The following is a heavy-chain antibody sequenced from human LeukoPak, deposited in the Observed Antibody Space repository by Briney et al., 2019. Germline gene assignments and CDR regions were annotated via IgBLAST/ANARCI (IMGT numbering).Heavy chain of an antibody. D-gene: IGHD5-12*01. CDR2: IRSTAYGETT. CDR3: TRDPYSGYGLGWFDP. J-gene: IGHJ5*02. Sequence: SLRLSCSASGFAFGDYALSWSRQAPGKGLEWVSFIRSTAYGETTEYAASVKGRFSISRDDSKSIAYLQMNSLKTEDTAVYCCTRDPYSGYGLGWFDPWGQGTLVTVSS. CDR1: GFAFGDYA. V-gene: IGHV3-49*03.